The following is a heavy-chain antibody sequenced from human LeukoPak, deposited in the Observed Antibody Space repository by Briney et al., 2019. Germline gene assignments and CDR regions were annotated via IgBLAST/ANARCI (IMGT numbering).Heavy chain of an antibody. CDR1: GGSFSGYY. D-gene: IGHD2-8*02. CDR2: INHSGST. CDR3: ARVRAPSAWSLYYFDY. Sequence: SETLSLTCAVYGGSFSGYYWSWIRQPPGKGLEWIGEINHSGSTNYNPSLKSRVTISVDTSKNQFSLKLSSVTAADTAVYYCARVRAPSAWSLYYFDYWGQGTLVTVSS. V-gene: IGHV4-34*01. J-gene: IGHJ4*02.